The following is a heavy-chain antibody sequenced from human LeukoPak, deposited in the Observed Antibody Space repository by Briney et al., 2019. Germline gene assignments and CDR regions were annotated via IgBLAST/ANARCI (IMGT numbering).Heavy chain of an antibody. CDR1: GYSISSGYY. CDR3: ARVVGATSSYFDY. CDR2: IYHSGST. V-gene: IGHV4-38-2*02. D-gene: IGHD1-26*01. J-gene: IGHJ4*02. Sequence: PSETLSLTCTVSGYSISSGYYWGWIRPPPGKGLEWIGSIYHSGSTYYNPSLKSRVTISVDTSKNQFSLKLSSVTAADTAVYYCARVVGATSSYFDYWGQGTLVTVSS.